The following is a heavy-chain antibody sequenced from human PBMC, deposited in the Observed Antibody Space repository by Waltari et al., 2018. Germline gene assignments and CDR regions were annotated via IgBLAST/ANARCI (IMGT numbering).Heavy chain of an antibody. Sequence: QVQLQQWGAGLLKPSATLSLTCAVYGVSFSGYYWSWIRQPPGKGLEWIGEINHSGSTNYNPSLKSRVTISVDTSKNQFSLKLSSGTAADTAVDYCARKVGATTRGVQDWFDPWGQGTLVTVSS. CDR2: INHSGST. CDR3: ARKVGATTRGVQDWFDP. D-gene: IGHD1-26*01. J-gene: IGHJ5*02. V-gene: IGHV4-34*01. CDR1: GVSFSGYY.